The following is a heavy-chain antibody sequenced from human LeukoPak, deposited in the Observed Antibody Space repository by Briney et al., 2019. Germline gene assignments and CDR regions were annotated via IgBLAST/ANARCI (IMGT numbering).Heavy chain of an antibody. CDR2: INPNSGGT. V-gene: IGHV1-2*02. Sequence: ASVKVSCKASGYTFTGYYMHWVRQAPGQGLEWMGWINPNSGGTNYAQKFQSRVTMTRDTSISTAYMELSRLRSDDTAVYYCARVSLAGYSSGWRKYFQHWGQGTLVTVSS. CDR1: GYTFTGYY. D-gene: IGHD6-19*01. J-gene: IGHJ1*01. CDR3: ARVSLAGYSSGWRKYFQH.